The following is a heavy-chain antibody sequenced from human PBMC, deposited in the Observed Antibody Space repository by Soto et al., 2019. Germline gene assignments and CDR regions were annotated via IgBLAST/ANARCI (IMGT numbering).Heavy chain of an antibody. J-gene: IGHJ5*02. CDR1: GFTFSSYS. CDR2: ISSSSSTI. CDR3: AGERGPLNWFDP. Sequence: EVQLVESGGGLVQPGGSLRLSCAASGFTFSSYSMNWVRRAPGKGLEWVSYISSSSSTIYYADSVKGRFTISRDNAKNSLYLQMNSLRDEDTAVYYCAGERGPLNWFDPWGQGTLVTVSS. V-gene: IGHV3-48*02.